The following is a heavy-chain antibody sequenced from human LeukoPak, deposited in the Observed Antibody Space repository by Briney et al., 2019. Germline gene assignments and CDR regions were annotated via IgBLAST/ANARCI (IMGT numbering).Heavy chain of an antibody. Sequence: GGSLRLSCAASGFTLSSYSMNWVRQAPGKGLEWVSSISSSSSYIYYADSVKGRFTISRDNAENSLYLQMNSLRAEDTAVYYCARGEYGSGSYHIDYWGQGTLVTVSS. D-gene: IGHD3-10*01. V-gene: IGHV3-21*01. CDR3: ARGEYGSGSYHIDY. J-gene: IGHJ4*02. CDR2: ISSSSSYI. CDR1: GFTLSSYS.